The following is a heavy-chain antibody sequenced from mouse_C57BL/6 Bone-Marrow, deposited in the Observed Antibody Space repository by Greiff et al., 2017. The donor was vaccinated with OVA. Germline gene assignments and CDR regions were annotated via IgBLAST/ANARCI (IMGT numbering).Heavy chain of an antibody. D-gene: IGHD1-1*01. CDR2: ISSGGSYT. CDR3: ARPVIYYYGSSDVLDV. J-gene: IGHJ1*03. V-gene: IGHV5-6*02. Sequence: EVKVEESGGDLVKPGGSLKLSCAASGFTFSSYGMSWVRQTPDKRLEWVATISSGGSYTYYPDSVKGRFTISRDNAKNTLYLQMSSLKSEDTAMYYCARPVIYYYGSSDVLDVWGTGTTVTVSS. CDR1: GFTFSSYG.